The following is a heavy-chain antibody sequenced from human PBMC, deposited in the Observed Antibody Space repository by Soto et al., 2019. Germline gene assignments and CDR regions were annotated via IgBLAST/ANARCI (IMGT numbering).Heavy chain of an antibody. V-gene: IGHV4-59*01. D-gene: IGHD3-3*02. CDR3: ATGGGWLHNSYIRGLYFDY. CDR1: GGSLSGSY. Sequence: TLSLTCTVSGGSLSGSYCSWIRKSPGKSLEWIASISYTGSTTHNPSLKSRVTLSVDTSKNQFSLSLTSVTPADTAAYYCATGGGWLHNSYIRGLYFDYWGQGVLVTVSS. CDR2: ISYTGST. J-gene: IGHJ4*02.